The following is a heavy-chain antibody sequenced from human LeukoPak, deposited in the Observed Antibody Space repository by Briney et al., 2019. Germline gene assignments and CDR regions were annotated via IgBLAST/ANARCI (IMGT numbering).Heavy chain of an antibody. CDR1: GFTFTAYW. J-gene: IGHJ3*02. V-gene: IGHV3-74*01. D-gene: IGHD2-21*01. CDR3: AKVYCGGDCYSDDAFDI. CDR2: TNSDGSGT. Sequence: GGSLRLSCAVSGFTFTAYWMHWVRQAPGKGLVWVSRTNSDGSGTSYADSVKGRFTISRDNAKNTLYLQMNSLRAEDTAVYYCAKVYCGGDCYSDDAFDIWGQGTMVTVSS.